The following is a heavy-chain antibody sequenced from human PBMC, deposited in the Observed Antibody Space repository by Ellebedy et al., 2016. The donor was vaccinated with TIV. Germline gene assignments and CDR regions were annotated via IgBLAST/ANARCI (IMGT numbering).Heavy chain of an antibody. CDR1: GYSFTSYW. CDR3: ATSRLGAYDYDS. Sequence: GESLKISCKGSGYSFTSYWIGWVRQMPGKGLEWMGMIYSPSFQGQVTISADKSISTAYLQWSSLKASDTAMYYCATSRLGAYDYDSWGQGTLVTVSA. CDR2: I. D-gene: IGHD5-12*01. J-gene: IGHJ4*02. V-gene: IGHV5-51*01.